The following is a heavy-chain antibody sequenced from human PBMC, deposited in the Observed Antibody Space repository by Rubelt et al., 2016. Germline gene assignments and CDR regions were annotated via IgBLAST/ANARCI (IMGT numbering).Heavy chain of an antibody. D-gene: IGHD4-17*01. Sequence: GISWVRQAPGQGLEWMGWISAYNGNTNYAQKLQGRVTMTTDTSTSTAYMELRSLRSEDTAVYYCATNPGGRAMTTVTTNWFDPWGQGTLVTVSS. V-gene: IGHV1-18*01. CDR2: ISAYNGNT. J-gene: IGHJ5*02. CDR1: G. CDR3: ATNPGGRAMTTVTTNWFDP.